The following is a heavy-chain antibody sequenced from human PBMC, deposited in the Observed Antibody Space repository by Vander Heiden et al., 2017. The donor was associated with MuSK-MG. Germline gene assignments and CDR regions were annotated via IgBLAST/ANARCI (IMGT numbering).Heavy chain of an antibody. CDR3: ARAAVALFTF. V-gene: IGHV4-31*03. J-gene: IGHJ4*02. D-gene: IGHD6-19*01. CDR1: CASISSGGYY. Sequence: QVRLLESGPGLVKPSQTLSLTCTVSCASISSGGYYWGWIRQHPGKGLEWIGYIYYSGSTYYNPSLKSRVTISVDTSKNQFSLRLRSVTAADTAVYYCARAAVALFTFWGQGTLVTVSS. CDR2: IYYSGST.